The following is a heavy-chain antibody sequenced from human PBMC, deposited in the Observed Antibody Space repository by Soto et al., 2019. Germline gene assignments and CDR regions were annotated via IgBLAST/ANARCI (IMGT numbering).Heavy chain of an antibody. Sequence: QVQLVQSGAEVKKPGASVTVSCKTSGYTFSTIGITWVRQAPGQGLEWMGWISPHKGDTYYAQRLQGRVTLTTDTSTSTAYMELRGLRSDDTAVYFCARDLDPSGSDYTNYWGQGTLVTVSS. V-gene: IGHV1-18*01. J-gene: IGHJ4*02. CDR1: GYTFSTIG. D-gene: IGHD3-10*01. CDR2: ISPHKGDT. CDR3: ARDLDPSGSDYTNY.